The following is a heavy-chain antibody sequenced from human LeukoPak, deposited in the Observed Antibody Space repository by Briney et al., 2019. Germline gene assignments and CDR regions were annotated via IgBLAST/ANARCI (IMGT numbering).Heavy chain of an antibody. CDR1: GGSFSGYY. D-gene: IGHD6-13*01. Sequence: SETLSLTCAVYGGSFSGYYWSWIRQPAGKGLEWIGRIYTSGSTNYNPSLKSRVTISVDTSKNQFSLKLSSVTAADTAVYYCARDIVAGAINWFDPWGQGTLVTVSS. CDR3: ARDIVAGAINWFDP. V-gene: IGHV4-4*07. J-gene: IGHJ5*02. CDR2: IYTSGST.